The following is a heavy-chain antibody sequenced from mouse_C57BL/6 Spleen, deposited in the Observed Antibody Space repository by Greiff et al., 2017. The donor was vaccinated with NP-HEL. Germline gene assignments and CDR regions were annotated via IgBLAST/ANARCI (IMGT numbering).Heavy chain of an antibody. Sequence: VQLQQSGAELVRPGASVTLSCKASGYTFTDYEMHWVKQTPVHGLEWIGAIDPETGGTAYNQKFKGKAILTADKSSSTAYMELRSLTSEDSAVYYCTRGELRTETYAMDYWGQGTSVTVSS. CDR2: IDPETGGT. CDR1: GYTFTDYE. J-gene: IGHJ4*01. CDR3: TRGELRTETYAMDY. V-gene: IGHV1-15*01.